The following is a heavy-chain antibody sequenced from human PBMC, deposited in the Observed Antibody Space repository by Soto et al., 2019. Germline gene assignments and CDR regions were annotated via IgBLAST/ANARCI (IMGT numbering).Heavy chain of an antibody. CDR3: AREFSLALHF. J-gene: IGHJ4*02. CDR1: GFIFSNFG. V-gene: IGHV3-33*01. Sequence: QLVESGGAVVQPGKSLRLSCSASGFIFSNFGMYWVRQAPGKGLEWVAVVWYDGSTKYYGDSVKGRFTISRDNSKNMVYLQMESLRVDDTAVYYCAREFSLALHFWGQGSLVTVSS. D-gene: IGHD3-16*01. CDR2: VWYDGSTK.